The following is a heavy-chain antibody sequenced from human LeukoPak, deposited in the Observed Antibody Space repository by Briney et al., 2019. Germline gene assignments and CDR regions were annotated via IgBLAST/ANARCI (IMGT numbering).Heavy chain of an antibody. CDR3: AKGSSSGDYGGYYFDY. CDR1: GFTFSTYA. D-gene: IGHD4-17*01. J-gene: IGHJ4*02. V-gene: IGHV3-23*01. CDR2: VSGDGGCT. Sequence: GGSLRLSCVASGFTFSTYALTWVRQAPGKGLGWVSAVSGDGGCTYYADSVRGRFTISRANSKNTLYLQMNSLKAEDTAVYYCAKGSSSGDYGGYYFDYWGQGTLVTVSS.